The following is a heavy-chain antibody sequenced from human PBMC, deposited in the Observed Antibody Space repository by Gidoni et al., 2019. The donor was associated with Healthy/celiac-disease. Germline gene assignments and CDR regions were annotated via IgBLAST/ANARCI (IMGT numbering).Heavy chain of an antibody. CDR3: VRDMSGYDYFGNWFDP. Sequence: QVQLQESGPGLVKPSETLSLTCTVSGGSISSYYWSWIRQPAGKGLEWIGRIYTSGSTNYNPSLKSRVTMSVDTSKNQFSLKLSSVTAADTAVYYCVRDMSGYDYFGNWFDPWGQGTLVTVSS. V-gene: IGHV4-4*07. CDR2: IYTSGST. D-gene: IGHD5-12*01. CDR1: GGSISSYY. J-gene: IGHJ5*02.